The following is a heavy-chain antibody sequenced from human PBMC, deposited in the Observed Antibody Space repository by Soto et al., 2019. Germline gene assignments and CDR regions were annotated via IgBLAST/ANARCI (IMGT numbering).Heavy chain of an antibody. CDR3: AAGGGLPRYY. CDR2: IYHSGST. D-gene: IGHD5-12*01. J-gene: IGHJ4*02. V-gene: IGHV4-30-2*01. CDR1: GGSISSGGYS. Sequence: QLQLQESGSGLVKPSQTLSLTCAVSGGSISSGGYSWSWIRQPPGKGLEWIGYIYHSGSTYYNPSLNSRATILVDRSKTQFSLKLSSVTAADTAAYYCAAGGGLPRYYWGQGTLVTVSS.